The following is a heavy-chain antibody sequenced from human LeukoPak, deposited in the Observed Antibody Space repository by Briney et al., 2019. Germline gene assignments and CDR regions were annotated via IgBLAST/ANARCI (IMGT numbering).Heavy chain of an antibody. V-gene: IGHV3-30*02. D-gene: IGHD3-10*01. J-gene: IGHJ6*03. CDR1: GFTFSSYG. CDR2: IRYDGSNK. CDR3: AKYAADSRGGYYYYMDV. Sequence: GGSLRLSCAASGFTFSSYGMHWVRQALGKGLEWVAFIRYDGSNKYYADSVKGRFTISRDNSKNTLYLQMNSLRAEDTAVYYCAKYAADSRGGYYYYMDVWGKGTTVTVSS.